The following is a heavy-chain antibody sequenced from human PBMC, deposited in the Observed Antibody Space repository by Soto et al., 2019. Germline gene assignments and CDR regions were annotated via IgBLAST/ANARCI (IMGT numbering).Heavy chain of an antibody. CDR1: GFTFSSYA. CDR3: ARSSSGLDAFDI. D-gene: IGHD6-19*01. V-gene: IGHV3-30-3*01. J-gene: IGHJ3*02. CDR2: ISYDGSNK. Sequence: QVQLVESGGGVVQPGRSLRLSCAASGFTFSSYARHWVRQAPGKGLEWVAVISYDGSNKYYADSVKGRFTISRDNSKNTLYLQMNSLRAEDTAVYYCARSSSGLDAFDIWGQGTMVTVSS.